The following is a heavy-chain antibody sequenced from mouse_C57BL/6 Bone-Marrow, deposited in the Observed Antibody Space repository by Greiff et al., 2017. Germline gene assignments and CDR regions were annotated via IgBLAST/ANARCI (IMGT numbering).Heavy chain of an antibody. D-gene: IGHD1-1*01. CDR2: IDPNSGGT. V-gene: IGHV1-72*01. CDR1: GYTFTSYW. CDR3: AKAGYLLDY. J-gene: IGHJ4*01. Sequence: QVQLQQPGAELVKPGASVKLSCKASGYTFTSYWMHWVKQRPGRGLEWIGRIDPNSGGTKYNEKFKSKATLTVDTPSSTAYMQLLSLTSEDSAVYYCAKAGYLLDYWGQGTSVTVSS.